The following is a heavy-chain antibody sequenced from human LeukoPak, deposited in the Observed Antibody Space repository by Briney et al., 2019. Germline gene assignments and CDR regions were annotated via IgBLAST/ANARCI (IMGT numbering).Heavy chain of an antibody. CDR2: IIPILGVA. D-gene: IGHD6-6*01. J-gene: IGHJ4*02. V-gene: IGHV1-69*04. CDR3: ARGEDSSSDF. Sequence: ASVKVSCKASGGTFRNYAITWVRQAPGQGLEWMGRIIPILGVANYAQKFQGRVTITADESTTTGYMELSNLRSEDTAVYYCARGEDSSSDFWGQGTLVTVSS. CDR1: GGTFRNYA.